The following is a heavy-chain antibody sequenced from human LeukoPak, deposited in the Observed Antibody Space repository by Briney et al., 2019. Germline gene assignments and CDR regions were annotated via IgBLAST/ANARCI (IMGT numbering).Heavy chain of an antibody. D-gene: IGHD6-19*01. Sequence: SGGSLRLSCAASGFSFSSYNMNWVRQTPGKGLEWVSSITSSSTYTFYADSVKGRFTISRDNTKNTLYLQMNSLRAEDTAVYYCAREGPAGEGYFDYWGQGTLVTVSS. J-gene: IGHJ4*02. CDR2: ITSSSTYT. V-gene: IGHV3-21*01. CDR1: GFSFSSYN. CDR3: AREGPAGEGYFDY.